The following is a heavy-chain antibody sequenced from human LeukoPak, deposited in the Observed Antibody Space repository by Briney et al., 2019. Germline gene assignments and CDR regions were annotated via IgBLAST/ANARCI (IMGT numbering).Heavy chain of an antibody. CDR2: ISGSGGST. V-gene: IGHV3-23*01. CDR1: GFTFSSYA. J-gene: IGHJ4*02. D-gene: IGHD5-12*01. CDR3: AKDRGPGYSGRSYFDY. Sequence: GGSLRLSCAASGFTFSSYAMSWARQAPGKGLEWVSAISGSGGSTYYADSVEGRFTISRDNSKNTLYLQMNSLRAEDTAVYYCAKDRGPGYSGRSYFDYWGQGTLVTVSS.